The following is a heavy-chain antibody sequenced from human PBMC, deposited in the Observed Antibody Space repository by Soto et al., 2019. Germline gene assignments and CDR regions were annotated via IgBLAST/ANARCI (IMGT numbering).Heavy chain of an antibody. CDR3: AAEGDYHYGDYAADY. Sequence: ASVKVSCRASGFTFTSSAVQWVRQARGQRLEWIGWIVVGSGNTNYAQKFQERVTITRDMSTSTAYMELSSLRSEDTAVYYCAAEGDYHYGDYAADYWGQGNLVTFCS. J-gene: IGHJ4*02. CDR1: GFTFTSSA. V-gene: IGHV1-58*01. D-gene: IGHD4-17*01. CDR2: IVVGSGNT.